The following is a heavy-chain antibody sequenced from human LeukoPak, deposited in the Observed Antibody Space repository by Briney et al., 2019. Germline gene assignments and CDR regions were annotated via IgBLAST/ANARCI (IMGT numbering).Heavy chain of an antibody. Sequence: QPGGSLRLSCAASEFTISSYEMNCVRQAPGKGLEGVSYISSGGDAIYYADSVEGRFTICRDDAKNSLYLQMNSLRAEETAVYYCARGVLYSNGWYMRGYFDYWGQGPLVTVSS. V-gene: IGHV3-48*03. CDR2: ISSGGDAI. J-gene: IGHJ4*02. CDR3: ARGVLYSNGWYMRGYFDY. D-gene: IGHD6-19*01. CDR1: EFTISSYE.